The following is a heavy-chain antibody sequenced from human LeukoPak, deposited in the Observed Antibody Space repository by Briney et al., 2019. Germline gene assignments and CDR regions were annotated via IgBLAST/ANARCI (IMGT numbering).Heavy chain of an antibody. Sequence: GGSLRLSCAVSGVTFHNHAMHWVRQAPGKGLEWVSGISSNSASVDYADSVKGRFTVSRDNAKNSLYLQMNSLRAEDTALYYCAKDISAYYGPASYFDYWGPGTLVTVSS. V-gene: IGHV3-9*01. J-gene: IGHJ4*02. CDR3: AKDISAYYGPASYFDY. CDR2: ISSNSASV. CDR1: GVTFHNHA. D-gene: IGHD3-10*01.